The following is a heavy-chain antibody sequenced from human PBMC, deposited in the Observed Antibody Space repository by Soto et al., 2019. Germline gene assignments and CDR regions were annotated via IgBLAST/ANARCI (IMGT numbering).Heavy chain of an antibody. D-gene: IGHD3-3*01. J-gene: IGHJ6*03. V-gene: IGHV3-21*01. Sequence: GGSLRLSCAGSGFTFSSYSMSCVRQAPGKGLEWVSSISSSSTYIYYGGSVKGRFTMSGDNAKNSLYLQMNGLRAEDTAVYYCARDMSLRGYDCWRSAGMDVWGKGTTVTVSS. CDR3: ARDMSLRGYDCWRSAGMDV. CDR2: ISSSSTYI. CDR1: GFTFSSYS.